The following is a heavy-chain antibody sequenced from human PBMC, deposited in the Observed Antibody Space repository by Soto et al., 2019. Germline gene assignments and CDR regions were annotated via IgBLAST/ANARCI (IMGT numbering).Heavy chain of an antibody. J-gene: IGHJ3*02. D-gene: IGHD3-10*01. V-gene: IGHV4-39*01. Sequence: QLQLQESGPGLVRPSETLSLTCTVSGGSINNNNYFWGWIRQPPGKGLEWLGSVYHTGSTFYSPSLKSRVTISVGTSISLRLSSVTAADTAVYYCARHDEGGFGEVRAFDIWGQGTLVTVSS. CDR1: GGSINNNNYF. CDR2: VYHTGST. CDR3: ARHDEGGFGEVRAFDI.